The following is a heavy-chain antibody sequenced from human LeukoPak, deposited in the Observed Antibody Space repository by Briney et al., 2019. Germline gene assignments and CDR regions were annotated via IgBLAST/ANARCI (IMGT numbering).Heavy chain of an antibody. CDR3: AREGLSGGYSSGWSDY. J-gene: IGHJ4*02. Sequence: GGSLRLSCVASGFTLSSYNMKWVRQAPGKRLEWVSSISWRSSDIEYADSVKGRFTISRDIDKKSLYLQMNSLRVEDTAVYYCAREGLSGGYSSGWSDYWGQGTLVTVSS. D-gene: IGHD6-19*01. CDR1: GFTLSSYN. CDR2: ISWRSSDI. V-gene: IGHV3-21*01.